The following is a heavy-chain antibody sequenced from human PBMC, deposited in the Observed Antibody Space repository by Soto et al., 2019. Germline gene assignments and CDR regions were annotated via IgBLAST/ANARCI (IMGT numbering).Heavy chain of an antibody. CDR1: GGTFSSYA. Sequence: QVQLVQSGAAVKKPGSSVKVSCKASGGTFSSYAISWVRQAPGQGLEWMGGIIPISGTANYAQKFQGRVTTTADESTSTAYMELSSLRSEDTAVYYCARSQGSSTSLEIYYYYYYGMDVWGQGTKVTVSS. D-gene: IGHD2-2*01. CDR2: IIPISGTA. CDR3: ARSQGSSTSLEIYYYYYYGMDV. J-gene: IGHJ6*02. V-gene: IGHV1-69*01.